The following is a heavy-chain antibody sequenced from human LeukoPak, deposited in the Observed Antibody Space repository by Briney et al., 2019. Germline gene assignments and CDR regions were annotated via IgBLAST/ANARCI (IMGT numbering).Heavy chain of an antibody. Sequence: GGSLRLSCTASGFTFSDNYMSWIRQSPGKGLEWVSHISGSGDSTNYADSVKGRFTISRDNAKKSLYLQMSSLRAEDTALYYCARVGRTKWPLPSWGQGTLVTVSS. CDR2: ISGSGDST. D-gene: IGHD5-12*01. CDR1: GFTFSDNY. CDR3: ARVGRTKWPLPS. J-gene: IGHJ4*02. V-gene: IGHV3-11*06.